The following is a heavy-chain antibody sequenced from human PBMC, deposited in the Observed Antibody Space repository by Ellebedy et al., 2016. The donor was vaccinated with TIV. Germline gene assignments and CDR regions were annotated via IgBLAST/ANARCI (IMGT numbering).Heavy chain of an antibody. CDR2: ISGDGGST. J-gene: IGHJ3*02. V-gene: IGHV3-43*02. CDR3: AKDQLRGAFDI. Sequence: GESLKISCAASGFTFSSYAMSWVRQAPGKGLEWVSAISGDGGSTYYADSVKGRFTISRDNSNNSLYLQMNSLRTEDTALYYCAKDQLRGAFDIWGQGTTVTVSS. CDR1: GFTFSSYA. D-gene: IGHD1-26*01.